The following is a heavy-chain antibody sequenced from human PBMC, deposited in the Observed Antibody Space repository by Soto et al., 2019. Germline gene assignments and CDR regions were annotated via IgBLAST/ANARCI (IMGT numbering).Heavy chain of an antibody. V-gene: IGHV4-31*03. CDR2: IYYSGST. Sequence: QVQLQESGPGLVKPSQTLSLTCTVSGGSISSGGYYWSWIRQHPGKGLEWIGYIYYSGSTYYNPSLKRRVTICVDTSKNQFSLKLSSVTAADTAVYYCARSGYRYGPNPLLYWRQGTLVTVSS. J-gene: IGHJ4*02. CDR3: ARSGYRYGPNPLLY. CDR1: GGSISSGGYY. D-gene: IGHD5-18*01.